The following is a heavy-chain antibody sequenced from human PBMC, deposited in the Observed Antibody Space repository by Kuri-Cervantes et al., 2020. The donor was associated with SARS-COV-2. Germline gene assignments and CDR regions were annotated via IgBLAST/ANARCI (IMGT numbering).Heavy chain of an antibody. D-gene: IGHD4-17*01. J-gene: IGHJ4*02. CDR3: ARDLNYGDYFLDY. CDR1: GYSISSGYY. CDR2: IYHSGST. Sequence: SETLSLTCTVSGYSISSGYYWGWSRQPPGKGLEGIGSIYHSGSTYYNPSLKSRVSISVDTSKNQFSLKLSSVTAADTAVYYCARDLNYGDYFLDYWGQGTLVTVSS. V-gene: IGHV4-38-2*02.